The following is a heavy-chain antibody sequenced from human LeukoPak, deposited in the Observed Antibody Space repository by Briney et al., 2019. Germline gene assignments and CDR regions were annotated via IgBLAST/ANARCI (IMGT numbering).Heavy chain of an antibody. CDR2: IYSSGGT. V-gene: IGHV3-53*01. J-gene: IGHJ4*02. CDR3: AVDPNWGIHN. D-gene: IGHD3-16*01. CDR1: GFTVSNTY. Sequence: GGSLRLSCAASGFTVSNTYMSWVRQAPGKGLEWVSVIYSSGGTFYSESVKGRFTISRDNSKNTLYLQMNSLRVEDTAVYYCAVDPNWGIHNWGQGVLVTVSS.